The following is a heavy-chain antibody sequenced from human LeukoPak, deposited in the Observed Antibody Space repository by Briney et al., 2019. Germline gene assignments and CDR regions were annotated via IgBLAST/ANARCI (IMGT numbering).Heavy chain of an antibody. CDR1: GGSFSGYY. J-gene: IGHJ5*02. CDR3: ARHGYGSSGNWFDP. D-gene: IGHD6-13*01. Sequence: PSETLSLTCAVYGGSFSGYYWTWIRQPPGKGLEWIGEINHSGSTNYNPCLKSRLTISVDTSKNHFSLILSSVTAADTAVYYCARHGYGSSGNWFDPWGQGTLVTVSS. V-gene: IGHV4-34*01. CDR2: INHSGST.